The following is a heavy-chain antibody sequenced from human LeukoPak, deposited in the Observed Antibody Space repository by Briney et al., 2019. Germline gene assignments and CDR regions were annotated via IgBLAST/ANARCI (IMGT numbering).Heavy chain of an antibody. CDR3: AREMDSSEAFDI. D-gene: IGHD3-22*01. J-gene: IGHJ3*02. CDR2: INPNSGGT. Sequence: ASVKVSCKASGYTFTGYYMHWVRLAPGQGLEWMGWINPNSGGTKYAQKFQARVTMTRDTSIATTYMELNRLTSDDTAVYFCAREMDSSEAFDIWGQGTLSPSPQ. CDR1: GYTFTGYY. V-gene: IGHV1-2*02.